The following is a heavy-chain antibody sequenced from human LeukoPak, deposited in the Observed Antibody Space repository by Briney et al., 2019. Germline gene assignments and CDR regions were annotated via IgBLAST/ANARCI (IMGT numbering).Heavy chain of an antibody. CDR3: ARLSATYGLDY. V-gene: IGHV5-51*01. CDR2: IYPGDSDT. J-gene: IGHJ4*02. CDR1: GCSFTSYW. Sequence: GASLQISSKGAGCSFTSYWIAWGRQMPGKGLEWMGIIYPGDSDTRYSPSFQGQVTISADKSISTAYLQWSSLKASATAMYYCARLSATYGLDYWGQGTLVTVSS. D-gene: IGHD3-10*01.